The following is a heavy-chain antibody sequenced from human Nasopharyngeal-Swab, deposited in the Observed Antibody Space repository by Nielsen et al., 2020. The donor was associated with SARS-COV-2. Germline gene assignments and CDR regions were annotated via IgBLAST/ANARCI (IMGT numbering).Heavy chain of an antibody. V-gene: IGHV3-30*04. D-gene: IGHD2-15*01. J-gene: IGHJ6*02. CDR3: ARSLGGGYYYGMDV. CDR1: GFTFSSYA. Sequence: GGSLRLSCAPSGFTFSSYAMHWVRQAPGKGLEWVAVISYDGSNKYYADSVKGRFTISRDNSKNTLYLQMNSLRAEDTAVYYCARSLGGGYYYGMDVWGQGTTVTVSS. CDR2: ISYDGSNK.